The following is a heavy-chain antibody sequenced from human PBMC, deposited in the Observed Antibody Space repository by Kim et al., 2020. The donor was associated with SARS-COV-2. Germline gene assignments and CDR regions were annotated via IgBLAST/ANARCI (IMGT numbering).Heavy chain of an antibody. CDR2: IYYSGST. J-gene: IGHJ4*02. V-gene: IGHV4-59*13. CDR3: ARARVGIFGVVTHFDY. D-gene: IGHD3-3*01. CDR1: GGSISSYY. Sequence: SETMSLTCTVSGGSISSYYWSWIRQPPGKGLEWMGYIYYSGSTNYNPSLKSRVTISVDTSKNQFSLKLSSVTAADTAVYYCARARVGIFGVVTHFDYWGQGTLVTVSS.